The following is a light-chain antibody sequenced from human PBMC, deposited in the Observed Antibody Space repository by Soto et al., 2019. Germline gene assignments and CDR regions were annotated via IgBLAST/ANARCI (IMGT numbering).Light chain of an antibody. Sequence: SALTQPPSVSGSPGQSVTISCTGTSSDFGSYNCVSWYQRPPGTGPKLMIYEVSNRPSGVPDRFSGSKSGNTASLTISGLQAEDEAEYYCSLYTSDSTYVFGTGTKVTVL. CDR2: EVS. J-gene: IGLJ1*01. CDR3: SLYTSDSTYV. CDR1: SSDFGSYNC. V-gene: IGLV2-18*01.